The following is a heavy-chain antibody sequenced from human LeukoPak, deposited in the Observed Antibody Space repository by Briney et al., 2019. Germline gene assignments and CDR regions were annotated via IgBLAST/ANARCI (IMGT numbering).Heavy chain of an antibody. Sequence: ESGPTLVKPTQTLTLTCTFSGFSLSTSGLGVGWIRHPPGKAREWLAFIFWNDDKRFSPSLKSRFTITKATSKNQVVLTMTNMDPVDTATYYCAHSSYDSSGYYYFDYWGQGTLVSVSS. CDR2: IFWNDDK. CDR1: GFSLSTSGLG. V-gene: IGHV2-5*01. D-gene: IGHD3-22*01. CDR3: AHSSYDSSGYYYFDY. J-gene: IGHJ4*02.